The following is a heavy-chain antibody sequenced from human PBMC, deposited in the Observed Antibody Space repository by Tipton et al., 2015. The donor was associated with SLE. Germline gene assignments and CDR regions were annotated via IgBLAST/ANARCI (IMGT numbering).Heavy chain of an antibody. D-gene: IGHD4-11*01. CDR1: GFTFSSYS. V-gene: IGHV3-48*04. Sequence: SLRLSCAASGFTFSSYSMNWVRQAPGKGLEWVSYISSSGTTIYYADSVKGRFTISRDNAKNSLYLQMNSLRAEDTAVYYCARYPESNYHWFGPWGQGALVTVSS. CDR3: ARYPESNYHWFGP. CDR2: ISSSGTTI. J-gene: IGHJ5*02.